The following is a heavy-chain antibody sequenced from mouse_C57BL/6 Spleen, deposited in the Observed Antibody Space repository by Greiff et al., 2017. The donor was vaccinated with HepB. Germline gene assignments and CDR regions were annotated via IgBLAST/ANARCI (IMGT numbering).Heavy chain of an antibody. CDR3: VRGTTVVALYYYAMDY. J-gene: IGHJ4*01. Sequence: EVQRVESGGGLVQPKGSLKLSCAASGFTFNTYAMHWVRQAPGKGLEWVARIRSKSSNYATYYADSVKDRFTISRDDSQSMLYLQMNNLKTEDTAMYYCVRGTTVVALYYYAMDYWGQGTSVTVSS. D-gene: IGHD1-1*01. CDR1: GFTFNTYA. V-gene: IGHV10-3*01. CDR2: IRSKSSNYAT.